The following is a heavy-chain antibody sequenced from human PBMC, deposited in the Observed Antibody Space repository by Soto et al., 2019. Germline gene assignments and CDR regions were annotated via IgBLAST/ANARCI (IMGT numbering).Heavy chain of an antibody. Sequence: SVKVSCKASGGTFSSYAISWVRQAPGQGLEWMGGIIPIFGTANYAQKFQGRVTITADESTSTAYMELSSLRSEDTAVYYCARGTVCSGGSCYPLPYYYYGMDVWGQGTTVTVSS. V-gene: IGHV1-69*13. CDR1: GGTFSSYA. D-gene: IGHD2-15*01. J-gene: IGHJ6*02. CDR2: IIPIFGTA. CDR3: ARGTVCSGGSCYPLPYYYYGMDV.